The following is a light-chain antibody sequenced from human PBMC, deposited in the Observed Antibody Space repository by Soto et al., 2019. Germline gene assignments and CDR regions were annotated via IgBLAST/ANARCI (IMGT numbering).Light chain of an antibody. CDR1: SGHSSFA. Sequence: QLVLTQSPSASASLGASVKLTCTLSSGHSSFAIAWHQQQPEKGPRYLMKVSSDGSHSRGDGIPDRFSGSSSGTERYLIISSLQSEDEADYYCQTWGTGIRVFGGGTKLTVL. V-gene: IGLV4-69*01. CDR2: VSSDGSH. J-gene: IGLJ3*02. CDR3: QTWGTGIRV.